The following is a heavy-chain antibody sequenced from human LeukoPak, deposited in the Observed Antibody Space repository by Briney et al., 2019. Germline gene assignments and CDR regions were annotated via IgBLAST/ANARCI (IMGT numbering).Heavy chain of an antibody. J-gene: IGHJ4*02. CDR3: ARDRQIAY. CDR1: GFTFSNYW. V-gene: IGHV3-7*01. CDR2: IKQNGSEK. Sequence: SGGSLRLSCAASGFTFSNYWLTWVRQAPGQGLEWVANIKQNGSEKHYVDSVKGRFTISRDNAKNSLYLQMNSLRAEDTAVYYCARDRQIAYWGQGTLVTVSS.